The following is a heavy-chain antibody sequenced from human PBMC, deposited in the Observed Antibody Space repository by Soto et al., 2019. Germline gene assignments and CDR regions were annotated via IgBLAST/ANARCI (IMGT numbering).Heavy chain of an antibody. J-gene: IGHJ6*02. CDR3: ARGDYDFWRGYYGMDV. D-gene: IGHD3-3*01. V-gene: IGHV3-21*01. CDR1: GFTFSSYS. Sequence: PGGSLRLSCAASGFTFSSYSMNWVRHAPGKGLEWVSSISSSSSYIYYADSVKGRFTISRDNAKNSLYLQMNSLRAEDTAVYYCARGDYDFWRGYYGMDVWGQGTTVTVSS. CDR2: ISSSSSYI.